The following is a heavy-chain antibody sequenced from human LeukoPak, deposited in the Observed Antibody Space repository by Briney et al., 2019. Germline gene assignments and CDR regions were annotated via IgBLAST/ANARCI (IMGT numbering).Heavy chain of an antibody. Sequence: SETLSLTCTVSGGSISSYYWSWIRQPPGKGLEWIGYIYYSGSTNYNPSLKSRVTISVDTSKNQFSLKLSSVTAADTAVYYCARSRGGDFWSGYYSQPYGMDVWGQGTTVTVSS. CDR2: IYYSGST. D-gene: IGHD3-3*01. J-gene: IGHJ6*02. V-gene: IGHV4-59*12. CDR3: ARSRGGDFWSGYYSQPYGMDV. CDR1: GGSISSYY.